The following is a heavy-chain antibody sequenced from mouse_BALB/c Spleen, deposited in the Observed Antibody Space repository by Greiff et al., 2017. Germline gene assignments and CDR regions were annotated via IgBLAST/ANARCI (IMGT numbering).Heavy chain of an antibody. J-gene: IGHJ3*01. CDR3: ARASGAWFAY. D-gene: IGHD6-1*01. V-gene: IGHV5-9-4*01. CDR1: GFTFSSYA. Sequence: EVQLVESGGGLVKPGGSLKLSCAASGFTFSSYAMSWVRQSPEKRLEWVAEISSGGSYTYYPDTVTGRFTISRDNAKNTLYLEMSSLRSEDTAMYYCARASGAWFAYWGQGTLVTVSA. CDR2: ISSGGSYT.